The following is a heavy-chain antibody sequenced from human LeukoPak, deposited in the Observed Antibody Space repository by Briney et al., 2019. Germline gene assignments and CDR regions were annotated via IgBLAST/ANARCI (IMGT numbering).Heavy chain of an antibody. D-gene: IGHD6-19*01. Sequence: GRSLRLSCAASGFTFSSYAMHWVRQAPGKGLEWVAVISYDGSNKYYADSVKGRFTISRDNSKNTLHLQMNSLRAEDTAVYYCARGIAVAGIDYWGQGTLVTVSS. CDR1: GFTFSSYA. CDR3: ARGIAVAGIDY. J-gene: IGHJ4*02. CDR2: ISYDGSNK. V-gene: IGHV3-30-3*01.